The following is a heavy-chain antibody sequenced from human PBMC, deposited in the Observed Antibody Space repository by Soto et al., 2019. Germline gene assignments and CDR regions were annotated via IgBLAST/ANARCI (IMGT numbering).Heavy chain of an antibody. Sequence: SETLSLTCAVSGGSISSGDYSWSWIRQPPGKGLEWIGYIYHSKSTYYNPSLKSRVTISVDRSKNQFSLKLRFVTAADSAVYYCASTSRAAPGTGLDSWGQGALVTVSS. CDR1: GGSISSGDYS. J-gene: IGHJ4*02. D-gene: IGHD6-25*01. V-gene: IGHV4-30-2*01. CDR3: ASTSRAAPGTGLDS. CDR2: IYHSKST.